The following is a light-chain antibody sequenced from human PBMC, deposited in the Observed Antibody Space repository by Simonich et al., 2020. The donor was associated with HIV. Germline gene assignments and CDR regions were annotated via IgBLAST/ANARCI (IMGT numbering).Light chain of an antibody. J-gene: IGKJ4*01. CDR2: GAS. CDR1: QSVSIN. V-gene: IGKV3-15*01. Sequence: EIVMTQSPATLSVSPGERATLFCSASQSVSINLAWYQQKPGQAPRLLIYGASTRATGIPDRVSGGGAWTEFTLTISSMQSEDFAVYYCQQFNSYPLTFGGGTKVEIK. CDR3: QQFNSYPLT.